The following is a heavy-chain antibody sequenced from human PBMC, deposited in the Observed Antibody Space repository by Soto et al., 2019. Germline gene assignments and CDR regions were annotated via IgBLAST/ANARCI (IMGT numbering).Heavy chain of an antibody. CDR1: GGSFSGYY. D-gene: IGHD3-3*01. Sequence: TSETLSLTCAVYGGSFSGYYWSWIRQPPGKGLEWIGEINHSGSTNYNPSLKSRVTISVDTSKNQFSLKLSSVTAADTAVYYCARVLVHSSGDFWSGYPIPNWFDPWGQGTLVTVSS. V-gene: IGHV4-34*01. CDR3: ARVLVHSSGDFWSGYPIPNWFDP. CDR2: INHSGST. J-gene: IGHJ5*02.